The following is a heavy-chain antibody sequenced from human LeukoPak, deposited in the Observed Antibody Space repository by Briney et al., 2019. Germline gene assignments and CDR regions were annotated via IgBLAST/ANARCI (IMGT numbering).Heavy chain of an antibody. V-gene: IGHV4-4*07. Sequence: SETLSLTCAVYGGSFSGYYWSWIRQPTGKGLEWIGRIYISGSTNYNPSLKSRVTMSIDTSKNQFSLKLSSVTAADTAVYYCAREASDYAFSHYWGQGILVTVSS. D-gene: IGHD4-17*01. CDR2: IYISGST. J-gene: IGHJ4*02. CDR1: GGSFSGYY. CDR3: AREASDYAFSHY.